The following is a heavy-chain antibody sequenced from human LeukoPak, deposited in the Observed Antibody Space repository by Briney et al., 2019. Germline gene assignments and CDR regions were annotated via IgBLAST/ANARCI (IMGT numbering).Heavy chain of an antibody. CDR1: GGSISSYY. CDR2: IYPSGST. CDR3: ATGYSGGWYEPTFDY. D-gene: IGHD6-19*01. Sequence: SETLSLTCTVSGGSISSYYWSWIRQPPGKGLEWIGRIYPSGSTNYNPSLKSRVTISVDMSKNQFSLKLSSVTAADTAVYYCATGYSGGWYEPTFDYWGQGTLVTVSS. V-gene: IGHV4-4*08. J-gene: IGHJ4*02.